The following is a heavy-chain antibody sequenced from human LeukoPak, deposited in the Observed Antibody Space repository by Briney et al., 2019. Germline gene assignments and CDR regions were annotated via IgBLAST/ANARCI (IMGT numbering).Heavy chain of an antibody. CDR1: GFTFSSYW. V-gene: IGHV3-7*01. J-gene: IGHJ6*03. CDR2: IKQDGSEK. CDR3: ARAGSSSPRSGGYYYYYMDV. Sequence: GGSLRLSCAASGFTFSSYWMSWVRQAPGKGLEWVVNIKQDGSEKYYVDSVKGRFTISRDNAKNSLYLQMNSLRAEDTAVYYCARAGSSSPRSGGYYYYYMDVWGKGTTVTVSS. D-gene: IGHD6-6*01.